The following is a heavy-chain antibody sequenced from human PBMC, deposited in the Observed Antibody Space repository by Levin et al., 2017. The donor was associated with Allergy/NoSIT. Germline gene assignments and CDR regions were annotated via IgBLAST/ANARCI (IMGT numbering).Heavy chain of an antibody. CDR3: ARERLGYMDV. V-gene: IGHV3-11*05. D-gene: IGHD3-22*01. CDR2: ISSSSSYT. Sequence: GESLKISCAASGFTFSDYYMSWIRQAPGKGLEWVSYISSSSSYTNYADSVKGRFTISRDNAKNSLYLQMNSLGAEDTAVYYCARERLGYMDVWGKGTTVTVSS. J-gene: IGHJ6*03. CDR1: GFTFSDYY.